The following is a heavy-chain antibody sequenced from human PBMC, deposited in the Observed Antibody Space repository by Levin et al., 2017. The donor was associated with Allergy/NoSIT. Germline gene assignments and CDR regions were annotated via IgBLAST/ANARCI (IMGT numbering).Heavy chain of an antibody. CDR2: ISGNGGTT. CDR3: AKGVSQYGSGSAVDY. V-gene: IGHV3-23*01. D-gene: IGHD3-10*01. J-gene: IGHJ4*02. CDR1: GFTFSSYA. Sequence: PGESLKISCAASGFTFSSYAMSWVRQAPGKGLEWVSVISGNGGTTHYADSVKGQFTISRDNSKNTLYLQMNSLRSDDTAVYYCAKGVSQYGSGSAVDYWGRGTLVTVSS.